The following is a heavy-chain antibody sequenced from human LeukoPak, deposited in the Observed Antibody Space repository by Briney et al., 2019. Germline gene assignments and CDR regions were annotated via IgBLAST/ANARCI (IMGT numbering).Heavy chain of an antibody. Sequence: ASVKVSCKASGGTFSSYAISWVRQAPGQGLEWMGGIIPIFGTANYAQKFQGRVTITAGESTSTAYMELSSLRSEDTAVYYCARDETGYCSGGSCDYWFDPWGQGTLVTVSS. CDR1: GGTFSSYA. CDR3: ARDETGYCSGGSCDYWFDP. J-gene: IGHJ5*02. D-gene: IGHD2-15*01. CDR2: IIPIFGTA. V-gene: IGHV1-69*01.